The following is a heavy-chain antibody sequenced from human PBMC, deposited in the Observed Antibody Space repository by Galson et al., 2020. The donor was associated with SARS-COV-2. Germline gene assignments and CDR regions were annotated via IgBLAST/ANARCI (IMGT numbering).Heavy chain of an antibody. D-gene: IGHD6-6*01. Sequence: SETLSLTCTVSGGSISSGSYYWSWIRQPAGKGLEWIGRIYTSGSTNYNPSLKSRVTISVDTSKNQFSLKLSSVTAADTAVYYCARDMGEYSSPFDYWGQGTLVTVSS. V-gene: IGHV4-61*02. CDR1: GGSISSGSYY. J-gene: IGHJ4*02. CDR2: IYTSGST. CDR3: ARDMGEYSSPFDY.